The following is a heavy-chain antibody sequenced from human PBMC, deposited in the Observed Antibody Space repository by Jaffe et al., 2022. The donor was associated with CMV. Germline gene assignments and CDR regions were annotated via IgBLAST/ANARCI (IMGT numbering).Heavy chain of an antibody. CDR1: GFTFSSYA. J-gene: IGHJ6*03. Sequence: EVQLVESGGGLVQPGGSLRLSCAASGFTFSSYAMHWVRQAPGKGLEYVSAISSNGGSTYYANSVKGRFTISRDNSKNTLYLQMGSLRAEDMAVYYCARVAPRIYGYYYYYMDVWGKGTTVTVSS. CDR2: ISSNGGST. D-gene: IGHD3-16*01. CDR3: ARVAPRIYGYYYYYMDV. V-gene: IGHV3-64*01.